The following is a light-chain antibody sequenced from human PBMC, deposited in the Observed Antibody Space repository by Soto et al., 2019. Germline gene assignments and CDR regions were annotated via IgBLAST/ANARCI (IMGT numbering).Light chain of an antibody. Sequence: QSVLSQPPSASGSPGQSVTISCSGISSDIRDSNYVSWYQQHPGKAPKLVVSEVTKRPSGVPDRFSGSRSGTTAFLTISGLQTEDEAVYYCGSKAGSDKHVVFGGGTKLTVL. V-gene: IGLV2-8*01. J-gene: IGLJ2*01. CDR1: SSDIRDSNY. CDR3: GSKAGSDKHVV. CDR2: EVT.